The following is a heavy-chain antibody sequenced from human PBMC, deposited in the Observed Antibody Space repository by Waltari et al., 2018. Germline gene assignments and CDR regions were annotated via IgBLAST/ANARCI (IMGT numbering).Heavy chain of an antibody. D-gene: IGHD5-12*01. V-gene: IGHV1-3*01. CDR1: GYTFTSYA. Sequence: QVQLVQSGAEVKKPGASVKVSCKASGYTFTSYAMHWVRQAPGQRLEGMGWINAGNGNTKYSQKFQGRVTITRDTSASTAYMELSSLRSEDTAVYYCARVVATTTGSLYYGMDVWGQGTTVTVSS. CDR2: INAGNGNT. CDR3: ARVVATTTGSLYYGMDV. J-gene: IGHJ6*02.